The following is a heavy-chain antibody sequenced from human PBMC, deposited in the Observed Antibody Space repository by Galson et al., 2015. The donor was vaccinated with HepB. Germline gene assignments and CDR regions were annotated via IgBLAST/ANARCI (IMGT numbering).Heavy chain of an antibody. V-gene: IGHV3-30*18. Sequence: SLRLSCAASAFTFNYFGMHWVRQAPGKGLEWVAAISYDGSNKYYADSVKGRFTISRDNSKNTLYLQMISLRPEDTAVYYCAKGGYDFWSGYYTRMESYCDYWGQGTLVTVSS. D-gene: IGHD3-3*01. J-gene: IGHJ4*02. CDR2: ISYDGSNK. CDR3: AKGGYDFWSGYYTRMESYCDY. CDR1: AFTFNYFG.